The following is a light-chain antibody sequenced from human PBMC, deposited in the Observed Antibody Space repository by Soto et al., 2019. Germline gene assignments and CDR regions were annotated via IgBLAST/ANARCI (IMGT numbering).Light chain of an antibody. CDR2: DAS. Sequence: DIQRTQSPSSLSASVGDRVTITCQASQDISNYLNWYQQKPGKAPKLLIYDASNLETGVPSRFSRSGSGTDFTFTISSLQPEDIATYYCRQYDNLLDWSPRILFTFGPGTKVDIK. CDR3: RQYDNLLDWSPRILFT. V-gene: IGKV1-33*01. CDR1: QDISNY. J-gene: IGKJ3*01.